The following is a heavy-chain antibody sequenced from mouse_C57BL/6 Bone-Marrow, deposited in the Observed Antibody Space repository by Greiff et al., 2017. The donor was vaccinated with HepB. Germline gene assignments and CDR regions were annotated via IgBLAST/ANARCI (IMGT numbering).Heavy chain of an antibody. J-gene: IGHJ2*01. D-gene: IGHD2-4*01. CDR1: GFTFTDYY. CDR2: IRNKANGYTT. CDR3: ARSMITTFYFDY. Sequence: EVKLMESGGGLVQPGGSLSLSCAASGFTFTDYYMSWVRQPPGKALEWLGFIRNKANGYTTEYSASVKGRFTISRDNSQSILYLQMNALRAEDSATYDCARSMITTFYFDYWGQGTTLTVSS. V-gene: IGHV7-3*01.